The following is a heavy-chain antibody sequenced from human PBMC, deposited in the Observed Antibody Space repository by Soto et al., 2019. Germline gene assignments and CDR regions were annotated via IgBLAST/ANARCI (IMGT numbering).Heavy chain of an antibody. CDR1: GFTFSSYA. CDR3: AKGRVSYYYDSTYFQH. J-gene: IGHJ1*01. V-gene: IGHV3-23*01. D-gene: IGHD3-22*01. CDR2: ISGSGCST. Sequence: PGGSLRLSCAASGFTFSSYAMSWVRQAPGKGLEWVSAISGSGCSTYYADSVKGRFTISRDNSKNTLYLQMNSLRAEDTAVYYCAKGRVSYYYDSTYFQHWGQGTLVTVSS.